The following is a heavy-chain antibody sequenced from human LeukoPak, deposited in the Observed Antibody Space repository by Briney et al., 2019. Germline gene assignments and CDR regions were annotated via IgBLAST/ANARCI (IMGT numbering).Heavy chain of an antibody. Sequence: GASVKVSCKSSGYTFTDYYVQWVRQAPGQGLEWLGWMHPNSGATNYAQKFQGRVTMTRDTSISTAYMELSGLTSDDTAVYYCASYGSGYNWFDPWGQGTQVTVSS. CDR1: GYTFTDYY. J-gene: IGHJ5*02. D-gene: IGHD3-10*01. CDR3: ASYGSGYNWFDP. V-gene: IGHV1-2*02. CDR2: MHPNSGAT.